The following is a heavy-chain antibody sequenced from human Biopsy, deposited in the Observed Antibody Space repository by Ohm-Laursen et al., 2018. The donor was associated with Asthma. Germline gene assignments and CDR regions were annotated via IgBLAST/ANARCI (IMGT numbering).Heavy chain of an antibody. J-gene: IGHJ4*02. CDR2: INSVFGTT. D-gene: IGHD2-2*01. Sequence: SVKVSYKSLGGTFNTYVIGWVRQAPGQGPEWMGGINSVFGTTTYPQKFQDRVTITADDSTSTVYMELSSLRSEDTAVYYCARKAGSCISRTCYSLDFWGQGTLVTVSS. CDR1: GGTFNTYV. V-gene: IGHV1-69*13. CDR3: ARKAGSCISRTCYSLDF.